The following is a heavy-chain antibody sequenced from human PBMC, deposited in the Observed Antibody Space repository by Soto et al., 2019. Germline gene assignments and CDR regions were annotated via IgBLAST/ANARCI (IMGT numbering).Heavy chain of an antibody. J-gene: IGHJ5*02. CDR3: ARGVFCSGGSRYPTSLVDP. D-gene: IGHD2-15*01. CDR1: GGSISSYY. CDR2: IYYSGST. V-gene: IGHV4-59*01. Sequence: PSETLSLTCTVSGGSISSYYWSWIRQPPGKGLEWIGYIYYSGSTNYNPSLKSRVTISVDTSKNQFSLKLSSVTAADTAVYYCARGVFCSGGSRYPTSLVDPSGQGTPVIV.